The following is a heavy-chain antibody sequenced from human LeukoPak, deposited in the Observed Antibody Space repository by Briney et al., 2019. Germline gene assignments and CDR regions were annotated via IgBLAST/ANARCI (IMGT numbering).Heavy chain of an antibody. J-gene: IGHJ1*01. CDR1: GFTFSSYA. D-gene: IGHD5-24*01. V-gene: IGHV3-64D*06. CDR2: ISGDGVST. CDR3: VGDGRDGYNIYFHH. Sequence: GGSLRLSCSASGFTFSSYAMHWVRQAPGKGLQYVSVISGDGVSTSYADSVKGRFTISRDNSKNTVYLQMSSLRAEDTAVYYCVGDGRDGYNIYFHHWGQGTLVTVSS.